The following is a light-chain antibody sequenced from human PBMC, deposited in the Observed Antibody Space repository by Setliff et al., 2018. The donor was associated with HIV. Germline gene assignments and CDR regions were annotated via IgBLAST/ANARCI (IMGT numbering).Light chain of an antibody. CDR1: NSDVGAYNY. Sequence: QSALAQPASVSGSPGQSITISCTGTNSDVGAYNYVFWYQQHPGKAPKLMIYEVSNRPSGVSNRFSGSKSGNTASLTISGLQAEDEADYYCSSYTTSTTLVFGGGTKVTVL. V-gene: IGLV2-14*01. J-gene: IGLJ3*02. CDR3: SSYTTSTTLV. CDR2: EVS.